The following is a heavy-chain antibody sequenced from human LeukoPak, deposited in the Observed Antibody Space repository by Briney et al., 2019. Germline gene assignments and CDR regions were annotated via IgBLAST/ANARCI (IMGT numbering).Heavy chain of an antibody. CDR2: ISSDGGST. D-gene: IGHD1-26*01. CDR1: GIIFSNYA. V-gene: IGHV3-64*01. J-gene: IGHJ2*01. CDR3: ARGRQGAKKRYFDL. Sequence: PGGSLRLSCAASGIIFSNYAMHWVRQGPGKGLECISTISSDGGSTYYANSVKGRFTISRDNSKNTLYLQMGSLRAEDMAVYYCARGRQGAKKRYFDLWGRGTRVTVSS.